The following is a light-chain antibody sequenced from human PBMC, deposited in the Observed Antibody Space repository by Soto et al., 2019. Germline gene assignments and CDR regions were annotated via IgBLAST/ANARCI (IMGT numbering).Light chain of an antibody. CDR2: YDS. J-gene: IGLJ2*01. V-gene: IGLV3-21*04. CDR3: QVWDSSSDHPGV. Sequence: SYELTQPPSVSVAPGKTARITCGGNNIGSKSVHWYQQKPGQAPVLVIYYDSDRPSGIPERFSGSNSGNTATLTIRRVEAGDEADYYCQVWDSSSDHPGVFGGGTKVTVL. CDR1: NIGSKS.